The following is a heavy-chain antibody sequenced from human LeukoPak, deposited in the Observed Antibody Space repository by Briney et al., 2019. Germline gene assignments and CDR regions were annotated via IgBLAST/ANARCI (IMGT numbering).Heavy chain of an antibody. CDR2: ISDSGTST. CDR1: GFTFSSYS. J-gene: IGHJ4*02. D-gene: IGHD2-2*01. CDR3: AKGVIPAATPPNFDY. Sequence: PGGSLRLSCAASGFTFSSYSMNWVRQGPGKGLEWVSTISDSGTSTYYADSVKGRFTISRDNSKNTLYLQMNSLRAEDTAVYYCAKGVIPAATPPNFDYWGQGTLVTVSS. V-gene: IGHV3-23*01.